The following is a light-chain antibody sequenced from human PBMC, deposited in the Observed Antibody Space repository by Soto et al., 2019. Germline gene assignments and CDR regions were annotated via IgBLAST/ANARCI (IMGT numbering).Light chain of an antibody. V-gene: IGKV3-20*01. J-gene: IGKJ4*01. CDR2: GAS. Sequence: EIVLTQSPGTLSLSTGERATLSCRASQPVGRNYVAWYQQIPGQTPSLLIHGASNRATGIPDRISGSGSGTDFTLTISRLEPEDFAVHYCQQYASSPLTFGGGTKVEIK. CDR3: QQYASSPLT. CDR1: QPVGRNY.